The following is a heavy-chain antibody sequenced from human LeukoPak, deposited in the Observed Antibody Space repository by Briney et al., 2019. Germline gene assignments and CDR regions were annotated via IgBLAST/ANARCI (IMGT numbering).Heavy chain of an antibody. D-gene: IGHD6-19*01. V-gene: IGHV3-48*01. J-gene: IGHJ5*02. CDR2: ISSSGSTI. CDR3: ARIGIAVAGTYNWFDP. CDR1: GFTFSSYS. Sequence: GGSLRLSCAASGFTFSSYSMNWVRQAPGKGLEWVSYISSSGSTIYYADSVKGRFTISRDNAKNSLYLQMNSLRAEDTAVYYCARIGIAVAGTYNWFDPWGQGTLVTVSS.